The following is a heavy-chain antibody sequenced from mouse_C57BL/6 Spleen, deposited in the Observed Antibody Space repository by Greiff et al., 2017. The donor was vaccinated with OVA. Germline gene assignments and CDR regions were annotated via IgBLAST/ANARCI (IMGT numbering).Heavy chain of an antibody. CDR1: GYTFTSYW. Sequence: VQLQESGAELVRPGSSVKLSCKASGYTFTSYWMDWVKQRPGQGLEWIGNIYPSDSETHYNQKFKDKATLTVDKSSSTAYMQLSSLTSEDSAVYYCARAGTDYFDYWGQGTTLTVSS. J-gene: IGHJ2*01. CDR2: IYPSDSET. D-gene: IGHD3-3*01. V-gene: IGHV1-61*01. CDR3: ARAGTDYFDY.